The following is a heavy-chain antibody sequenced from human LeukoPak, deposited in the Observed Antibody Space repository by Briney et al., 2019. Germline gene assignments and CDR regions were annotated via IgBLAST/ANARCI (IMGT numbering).Heavy chain of an antibody. Sequence: GASVKVSCKASGYTFIGYYMHWVRQAPGQGLEWMGWINPKSGGTNYAQKFQGRVTMTRDTSISTAYMELSRLRSDDPAVYYCVRDYGGSSDGGFPKVYYYMDVWGKGTTVTVS. D-gene: IGHD4-23*01. CDR1: GYTFIGYY. CDR3: VRDYGGSSDGGFPKVYYYMDV. CDR2: INPKSGGT. V-gene: IGHV1-2*02. J-gene: IGHJ6*03.